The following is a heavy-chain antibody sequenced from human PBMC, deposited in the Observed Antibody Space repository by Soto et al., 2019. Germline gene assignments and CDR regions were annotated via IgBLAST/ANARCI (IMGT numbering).Heavy chain of an antibody. Sequence: SETLSLTCTVSGGSISSYYWSWIRQPPGKGLEWIGYIYYSGSTNYNPSPKSRVTISVDTSKNQFSLKLSSVTAADTAVYYCARAPAAMRYYYYMDVWGKGTTVTVSS. CDR3: ARAPAAMRYYYYMDV. D-gene: IGHD2-2*01. J-gene: IGHJ6*03. V-gene: IGHV4-59*01. CDR2: IYYSGST. CDR1: GGSISSYY.